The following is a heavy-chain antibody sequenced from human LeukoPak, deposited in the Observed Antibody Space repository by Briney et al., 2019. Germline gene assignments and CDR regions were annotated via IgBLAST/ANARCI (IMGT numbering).Heavy chain of an antibody. CDR1: GFTFSRYS. V-gene: IGHV3-23*01. D-gene: IGHD2-2*01. Sequence: SGGSLRLSCAASGFTFSRYSMNWVRQAPGKGLEWVSSISGRGVSTYYADSVKGRFTISRDNSKNTLYLQMNSLRADDTAVYYCAKGPSGYQLIGRGFQHWGQGTLVTVSS. CDR2: ISGRGVST. J-gene: IGHJ1*01. CDR3: AKGPSGYQLIGRGFQH.